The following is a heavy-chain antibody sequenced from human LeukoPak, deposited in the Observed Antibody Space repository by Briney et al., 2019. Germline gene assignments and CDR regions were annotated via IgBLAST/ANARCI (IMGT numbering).Heavy chain of an antibody. CDR3: ARGPSVGSGWSPDY. J-gene: IGHJ4*02. CDR2: ISSSDSTI. V-gene: IGHV3-11*04. CDR1: GLTFSDYY. D-gene: IGHD6-19*01. Sequence: GGSLRLSCAASGLTFSDYYMSWIRQAPGKGLEWVSYISSSDSTIYYADSVKGRFTISRDNAKNSLYLQMNSLIAEDTAVYYCARGPSVGSGWSPDYWGQGTLVTVSS.